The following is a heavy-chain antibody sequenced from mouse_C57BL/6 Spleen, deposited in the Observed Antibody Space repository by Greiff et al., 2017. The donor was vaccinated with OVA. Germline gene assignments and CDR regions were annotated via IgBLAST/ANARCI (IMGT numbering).Heavy chain of an antibody. J-gene: IGHJ3*01. CDR1: GYTFTSYW. Sequence: QVQLQQPGAELVKPGASVKMSCKASGYTFTSYWITWVKQRPGQGLEWIGDIYPGSGSTNYNEKFKSKATLTVDTSSSTAYMQLSSLTSEDSAVYCCARGDYDYGRFAYWGQGTLVTVSA. V-gene: IGHV1-55*01. D-gene: IGHD2-4*01. CDR3: ARGDYDYGRFAY. CDR2: IYPGSGST.